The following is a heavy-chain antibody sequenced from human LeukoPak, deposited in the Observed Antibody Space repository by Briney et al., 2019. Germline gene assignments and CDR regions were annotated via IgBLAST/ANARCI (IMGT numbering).Heavy chain of an antibody. CDR2: IRYDGSNK. D-gene: IGHD2/OR15-2a*01. J-gene: IGHJ3*02. Sequence: QPGGSLRLSCAASGFTFSSYGMHWVRQAPGKGLEWVAFIRYDGSNKYYADSVKGRFTVSRDNSKNTLYLQMNSLRAEDTAVYYCAKGPNSAFDIWGQGTMVTVSS. CDR3: AKGPNSAFDI. V-gene: IGHV3-30*02. CDR1: GFTFSSYG.